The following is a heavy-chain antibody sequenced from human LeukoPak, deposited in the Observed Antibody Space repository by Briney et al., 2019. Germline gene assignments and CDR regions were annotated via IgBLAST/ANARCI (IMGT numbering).Heavy chain of an antibody. Sequence: SVKVSCKASGGTFSSYAISWVRQAPGQGLEWMGRIIPILGIANCAQKFQGRVTITADKSTSTAYMELSSLRSEDTAVYYCTRGGDYEGPNYFDYWGQGTLVTVSS. CDR1: GGTFSSYA. V-gene: IGHV1-69*04. CDR3: TRGGDYEGPNYFDY. J-gene: IGHJ4*02. D-gene: IGHD3-22*01. CDR2: IIPILGIA.